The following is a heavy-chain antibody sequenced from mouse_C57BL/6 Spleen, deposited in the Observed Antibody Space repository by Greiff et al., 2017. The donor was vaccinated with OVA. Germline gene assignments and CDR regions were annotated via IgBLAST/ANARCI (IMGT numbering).Heavy chain of an antibody. CDR1: GFSLTSYG. V-gene: IGHV2-2*01. CDR3: ARNYPYSNYPFYAMDY. CDR2: IWSGGST. Sequence: VQLQESGPGLVQPSQSLSITCTVSGFSLTSYGVHWVRQSPGKGLEWLGVIWSGGSTDYNAAFISRLSISKDNSKSQVFFKMNSLQADDTAIYYCARNYPYSNYPFYAMDYWGQGTSVTVSS. J-gene: IGHJ4*01. D-gene: IGHD2-5*01.